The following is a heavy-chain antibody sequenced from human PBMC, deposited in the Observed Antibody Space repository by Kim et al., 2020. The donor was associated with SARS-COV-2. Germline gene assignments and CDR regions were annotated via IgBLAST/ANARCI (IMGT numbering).Heavy chain of an antibody. CDR3: AREIVRRDKSYFDY. CDR2: IKPDSGEK. D-gene: IGHD3-22*01. CDR1: EFTFSDYW. J-gene: IGHJ4*02. V-gene: IGHV3-7*01. Sequence: GGSLRLSCAASEFTFSDYWMTWVRQAPGKGLEWVANIKPDSGEKNYVGSVRGRFTISRDNAKSSMYLQMHSLRAEDSAFCYCAREIVRRDKSYFDYWGQGTLVTVSS.